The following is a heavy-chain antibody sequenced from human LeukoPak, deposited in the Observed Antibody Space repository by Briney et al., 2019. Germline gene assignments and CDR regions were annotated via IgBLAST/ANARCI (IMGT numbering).Heavy chain of an antibody. V-gene: IGHV3-48*03. CDR3: ARVPMVWGVTPWGAFDI. CDR2: ISSSGSTI. J-gene: IGHJ3*02. D-gene: IGHD3-10*01. Sequence: GGSLRLSCAASGFTFSSYEMNWVRQAPGKGLEWVSYISSSGSTIYYADSVKGQFTISRDNAKNSLYLQMNSLRAEDTAVYYCARVPMVWGVTPWGAFDIWGQGTMVTVSS. CDR1: GFTFSSYE.